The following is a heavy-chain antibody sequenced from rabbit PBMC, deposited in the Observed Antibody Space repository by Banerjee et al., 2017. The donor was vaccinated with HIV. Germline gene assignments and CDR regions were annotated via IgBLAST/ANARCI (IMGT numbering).Heavy chain of an antibody. CDR3: ARNGYVGYGYVDL. D-gene: IGHD6-1*01. Sequence: QEQLEESGGDLVKPEGSLTLTCTASGFSFSSTYYMCWVRQAPGKGLEWIACIYAGSSDNTYYATWAKGRFTISKTSSTTVTLQMTSLTAADTATYFCARNGYVGYGYVDLWGPGTLVTVS. CDR2: IYAGSSDNT. CDR1: GFSFSSTYY. J-gene: IGHJ4*01. V-gene: IGHV1S45*01.